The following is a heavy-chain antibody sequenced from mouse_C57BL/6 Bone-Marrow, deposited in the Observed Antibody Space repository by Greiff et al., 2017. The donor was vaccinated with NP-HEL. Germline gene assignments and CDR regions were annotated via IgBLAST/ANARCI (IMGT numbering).Heavy chain of an antibody. J-gene: IGHJ4*01. Sequence: EVQLVESGPELVKPGASVKISCKASGYSFTGYYMHWVKQSHGNILDWIGYIYPYNGVSSYNQKFKGKATLTVDKSSSTAYMELRSLTSEDSAVYYCARGDPYYYGSSTPYAMDYWGQGTSVTVSS. V-gene: IGHV1-31*01. CDR1: GYSFTGYY. CDR3: ARGDPYYYGSSTPYAMDY. CDR2: IYPYNGVS. D-gene: IGHD1-1*01.